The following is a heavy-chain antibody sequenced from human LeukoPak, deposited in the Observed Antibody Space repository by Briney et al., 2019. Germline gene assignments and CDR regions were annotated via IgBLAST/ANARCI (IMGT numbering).Heavy chain of an antibody. D-gene: IGHD2-2*01. J-gene: IGHJ4*02. V-gene: IGHV3-30*02. CDR3: ARVGKDCSSTSCYHFDY. Sequence: HPGGSLRLSCVASGFTFSSFSVYWVRQAPGKGLEWVAFIRFDGNSKYYADSVRGRFTISRDNSENTLYLQMNSLRAEDTAVYYCARVGKDCSSTSCYHFDYWGQGTLVTVSS. CDR2: IRFDGNSK. CDR1: GFTFSSFS.